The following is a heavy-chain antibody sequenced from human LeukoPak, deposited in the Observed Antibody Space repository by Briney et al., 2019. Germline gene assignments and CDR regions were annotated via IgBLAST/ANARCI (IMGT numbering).Heavy chain of an antibody. CDR2: INPSGGST. J-gene: IGHJ4*02. CDR1: GYTFTSYY. V-gene: IGHV1-46*01. CDR3: ARGADQEFDF. Sequence: ASVKVSCKASGYTFTSYYMHWVRQAPGQGLEWMGIINPSGGSTSYAQKFQGRLTMTRDTSTSTLYMGLSSLRSEDTATYFCARGADQEFDFWGQGTLVTVSS.